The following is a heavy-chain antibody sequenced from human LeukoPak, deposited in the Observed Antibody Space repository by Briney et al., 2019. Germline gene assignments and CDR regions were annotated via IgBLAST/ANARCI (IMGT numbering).Heavy chain of an antibody. V-gene: IGHV4-59*01. CDR1: GGSITIYY. CDR2: IFNSGCT. CDR3: ARDSNQEGFEY. Sequence: KPSESLSLTRILSGGSITIYYASWIRQPPGKGMEWVGYIFNSGCTNYNPSLRSGVTLSVDTSKNQSSLMLGSVTVANTAVYYSARDSNQEGFEYWGQGTLVTVSS. D-gene: IGHD1-14*01. J-gene: IGHJ4*02.